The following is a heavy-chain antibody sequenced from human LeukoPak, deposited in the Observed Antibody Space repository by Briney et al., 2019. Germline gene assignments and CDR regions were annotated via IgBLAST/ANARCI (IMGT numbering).Heavy chain of an antibody. CDR1: GFTFSTFA. CDR3: ANSGTSWWYPAFDI. V-gene: IGHV3-23*01. CDR2: IFPSGGEI. J-gene: IGHJ3*02. D-gene: IGHD2-15*01. Sequence: GGSLRLSCAASGFTFSTFAMIWVRQPPGKGLEWVSSIFPSGGEIHYADSVRGRFTISRDNSKNTLYLQMNSLRAEDTAIYYCANSGTSWWYPAFDIWGQGTMVTVSS.